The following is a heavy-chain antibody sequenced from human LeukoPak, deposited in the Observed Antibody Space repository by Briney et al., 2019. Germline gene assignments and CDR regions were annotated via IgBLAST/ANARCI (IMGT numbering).Heavy chain of an antibody. Sequence: GGSLRLSCAASGFNLGAFWMSWVRQAPGKGLEWVANIKEDGSTKFYVDSVKGRFTISRDNAKNSLYLQMNSLRAEDTAMYFCARDGGYCSGITCPGDLWGQGTLVTVPP. J-gene: IGHJ4*02. D-gene: IGHD2-2*01. CDR3: ARDGGYCSGITCPGDL. V-gene: IGHV3-7*01. CDR1: GFNLGAFW. CDR2: IKEDGSTK.